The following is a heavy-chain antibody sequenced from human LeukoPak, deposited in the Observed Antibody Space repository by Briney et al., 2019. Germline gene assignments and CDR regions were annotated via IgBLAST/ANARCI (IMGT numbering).Heavy chain of an antibody. CDR3: AKVYYDILTGYSGAEYYFDY. Sequence: GGSQRLSCAASGFTFSSYAMSWVRQAPGKGLEWVSAISGSGGSTYYADSVKGRFTISRDNSKNTLYLQMNSLRAEDTAVYYCAKVYYDILTGYSGAEYYFDYWGQGTLVTVSS. V-gene: IGHV3-23*01. CDR1: GFTFSSYA. D-gene: IGHD3-9*01. CDR2: ISGSGGST. J-gene: IGHJ4*02.